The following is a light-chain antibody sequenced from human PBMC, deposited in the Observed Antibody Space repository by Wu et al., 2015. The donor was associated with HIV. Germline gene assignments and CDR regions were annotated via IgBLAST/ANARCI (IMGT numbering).Light chain of an antibody. J-gene: IGKJ5*01. CDR3: QQYDSWPLT. Sequence: EVVMAQSPATLSVSPGEGATLSCRASQAVSSSLAWYHQRPGQAPRLLIYFTSTRASGIPDRFSGSGSGTDFSLSISSLQSEDSGVYYCQQYDSWPLTFGQGHDLRL. CDR2: FTS. V-gene: IGKV3-15*01. CDR1: QAVSSS.